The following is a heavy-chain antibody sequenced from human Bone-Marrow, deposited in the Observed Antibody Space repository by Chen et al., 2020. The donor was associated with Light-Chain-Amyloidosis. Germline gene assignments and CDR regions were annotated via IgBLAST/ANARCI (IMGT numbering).Heavy chain of an antibody. CDR1: GYTFPNYW. D-gene: IGHD5-12*01. J-gene: IGHJ4*02. CDR2: IYPDDSDA. V-gene: IGHV5-51*01. Sequence: EVQLAQSGPEVKKPGESLQIPCKGSGYTFPNYWNGWVRQMPGKGLEWMGVIYPDDSDARYSPSFEGQVTISADKSITTAYLQWRSLKASDTAMYYCARRRDGYNFDYWGQGTLVTVSS. CDR3: ARRRDGYNFDY.